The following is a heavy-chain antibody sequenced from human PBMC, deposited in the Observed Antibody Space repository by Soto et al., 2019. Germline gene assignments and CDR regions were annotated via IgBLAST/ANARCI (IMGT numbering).Heavy chain of an antibody. D-gene: IGHD6-19*01. J-gene: IGHJ4*02. Sequence: EVQLVETGGGLIQPGGSLRLSYTASGFTVSSHYMSWVRQAPGKGLEWVSVIYSGGSTYYADSVKGRFTISRDNSKNTLYLQMNSLRAEDTAVYYCAREGAVAGPGYFDYWGQGNLVTVSS. CDR2: IYSGGST. CDR3: AREGAVAGPGYFDY. V-gene: IGHV3-53*02. CDR1: GFTVSSHY.